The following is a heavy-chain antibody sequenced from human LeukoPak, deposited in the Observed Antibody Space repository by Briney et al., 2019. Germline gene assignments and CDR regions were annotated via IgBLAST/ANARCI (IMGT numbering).Heavy chain of an antibody. J-gene: IGHJ4*02. D-gene: IGHD2-21*02. CDR3: ARDRARNCGGDCSAGHY. Sequence: PSETLSLTCTVSGGSISRSGYYWAWFRHPPGKGLEWIGGSYYSGSTYYNPSLESRVTMSVDTSKNQFSLNLNSVTAADTAVYYCARDRARNCGGDCSAGHYWGQGTLVTVSS. V-gene: IGHV4-39*07. CDR2: SYYSGST. CDR1: GGSISRSGYY.